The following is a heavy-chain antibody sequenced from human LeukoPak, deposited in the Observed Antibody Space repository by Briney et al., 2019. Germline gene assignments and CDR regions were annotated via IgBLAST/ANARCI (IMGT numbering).Heavy chain of an antibody. CDR3: ASEPDYYDSSGYLDY. CDR2: ISSSSSYI. D-gene: IGHD3-22*01. CDR1: GFTFSSYS. J-gene: IGHJ4*02. Sequence: KPGGSLRLSCAASGFTFSSYSMNWVRQAPGKGLEWVSSISSSSSYIYYADSVKGRFTISRDNAKNSLYLQMNSLRAEDTAVYYCASEPDYYDSSGYLDYWGQGTLATVSS. V-gene: IGHV3-21*01.